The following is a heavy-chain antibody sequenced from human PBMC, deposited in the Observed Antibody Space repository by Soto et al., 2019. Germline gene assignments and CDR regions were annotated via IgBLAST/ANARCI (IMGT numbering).Heavy chain of an antibody. Sequence: ASVKVSCKASGYTFTSYGISWVRQAPGQGLEWMGWISAYNGNTNYAQKLQSRVTMTTDTSTSTAYMELRSLRSDDTAVYYCARVKHRYCSGGSCYPKSRYYYYYMDVWGKGTTVTVSS. J-gene: IGHJ6*03. D-gene: IGHD2-15*01. CDR2: ISAYNGNT. V-gene: IGHV1-18*01. CDR3: ARVKHRYCSGGSCYPKSRYYYYYMDV. CDR1: GYTFTSYG.